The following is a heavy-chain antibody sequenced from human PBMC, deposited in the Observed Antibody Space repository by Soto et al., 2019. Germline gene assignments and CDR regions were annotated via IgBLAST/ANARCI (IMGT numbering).Heavy chain of an antibody. Sequence: PGGSLRLSCAASGFTFSSYEMNWVRQAPGKGLEWVSYISSSGSTIYYADSVKGRFTISRDNAKNSLYLQMNSLRAEDTAVYYCANSSPDYYGMDVWCQGTSVTVFS. J-gene: IGHJ6*02. CDR2: ISSSGSTI. CDR3: ANSSPDYYGMDV. CDR1: GFTFSSYE. V-gene: IGHV3-48*03. D-gene: IGHD6-13*01.